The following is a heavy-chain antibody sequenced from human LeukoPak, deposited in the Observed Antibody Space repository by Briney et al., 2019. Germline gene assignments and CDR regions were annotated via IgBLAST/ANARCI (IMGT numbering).Heavy chain of an antibody. CDR1: GGSINNYY. CDR2: IYYSGGP. J-gene: IGHJ6*03. CDR3: ARVFGYEYYYMDV. D-gene: IGHD5-18*01. Sequence: SETLSLTCTVSGGSINNYYWNWIRQPPGKGLEWIGYIYYSGGPNYNPSLKSRVTISKDTSKNQFSLKLNSVTAADTAVYYCARVFGYEYYYMDVWGKGTTVTVSS. V-gene: IGHV4-59*01.